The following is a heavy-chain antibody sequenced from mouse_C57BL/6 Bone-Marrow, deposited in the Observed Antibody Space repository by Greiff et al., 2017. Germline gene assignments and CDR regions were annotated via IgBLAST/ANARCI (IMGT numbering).Heavy chain of an antibody. D-gene: IGHD1-1*01. J-gene: IGHJ3*01. CDR1: GYTFTNYW. CDR3: SRWDYGSSYVFAY. CDR2: IYTGGGYT. V-gene: IGHV1-63*01. Sequence: VQLQQSGAELVRPGTSVKMSCKASGYTFTNYWIGWAKQRPGHGLEWIGDIYTGGGYTNYNEKFKGKATLTADKSSSTAYMQFSILTSEDSAIYYCSRWDYGSSYVFAYWGQCTLVTVSA.